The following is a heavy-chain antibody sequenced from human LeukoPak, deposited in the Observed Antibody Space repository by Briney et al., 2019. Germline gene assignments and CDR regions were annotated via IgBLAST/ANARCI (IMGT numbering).Heavy chain of an antibody. J-gene: IGHJ4*02. CDR1: GFSISSGHY. CDR3: ARVGGTTFDY. Sequence: SETLSLTCTVSGFSISSGHYWGWVRQPPGAGLEWIGSVYQSGTTYYNPSLKSRVTTSVDMSKNQFSLKLSSVTAADTAVYYCARVGGTTFDYWGQGTLVTVSS. CDR2: VYQSGTT. D-gene: IGHD4-17*01. V-gene: IGHV4-38-2*02.